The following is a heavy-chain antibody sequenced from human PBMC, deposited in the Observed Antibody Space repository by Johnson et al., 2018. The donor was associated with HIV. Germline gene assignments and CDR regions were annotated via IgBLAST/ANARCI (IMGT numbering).Heavy chain of an antibody. Sequence: QMQLVESGGGVVQPGRSLRLSCAASGFTFSSYAMHWVRQAPGKGLEWVAVISYDGSNKYYADSVKGRFTISRDNSKNTLYLQMNSLRAEDPAVYYCAKGIGAPHDAFDIWGQGTMVTVSS. CDR3: AKGIGAPHDAFDI. CDR1: GFTFSSYA. D-gene: IGHD6-6*01. CDR2: ISYDGSNK. V-gene: IGHV3-30*04. J-gene: IGHJ3*02.